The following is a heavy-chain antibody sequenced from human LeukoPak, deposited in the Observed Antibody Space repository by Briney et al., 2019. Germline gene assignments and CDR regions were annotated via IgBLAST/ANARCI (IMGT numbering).Heavy chain of an antibody. D-gene: IGHD1-7*01. Sequence: GGSLRLSCAASGFIVSSNYMSWVRQAPGKGLEWVSVIYSGGSIYYAGSVKGRFTISRDNSKNTLYLQMNSLRAEDTAVYYCARVGVVELRGFDYWGQGTLVTVSS. V-gene: IGHV3-53*01. J-gene: IGHJ4*02. CDR1: GFIVSSNY. CDR3: ARVGVVELRGFDY. CDR2: IYSGGSI.